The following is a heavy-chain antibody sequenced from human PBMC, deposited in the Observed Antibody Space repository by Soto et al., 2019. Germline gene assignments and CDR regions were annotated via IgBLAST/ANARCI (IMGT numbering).Heavy chain of an antibody. CDR1: GFTFSNNA. Sequence: QVHLVESGGGVVQSGRPLRLSCVGSGFTFSNNAMHWVRQAPGKGLEWVAFISCAASEIFYADSVKGRFTISRDNPKNTLFRLRSRRTADDTAVYYGAISGVTASSLDRWRQGALVSVSS. V-gene: IGHV3-30*03. CDR3: AISGVTASSLDR. D-gene: IGHD3-3*01. J-gene: IGHJ4*02. CDR2: ISCAASEI.